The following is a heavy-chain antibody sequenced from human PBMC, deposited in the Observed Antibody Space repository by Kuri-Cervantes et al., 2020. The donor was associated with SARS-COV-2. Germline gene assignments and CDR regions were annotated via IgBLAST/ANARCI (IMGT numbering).Heavy chain of an antibody. CDR1: GFTFSSYS. CDR2: ISSSSSYI. CDR3: ARDIVVVPAAIHYYYGMDV. Sequence: GGSLRLSCAASGFTFSSYSMNWVRQAPGKGLEWVSSISSSSSYIYYADPVKGRFTISRDNAKNSLYLQMNSLRAEDTAVYYCARDIVVVPAAIHYYYGMDVWGQGTTVTVSS. D-gene: IGHD2-2*02. J-gene: IGHJ6*02. V-gene: IGHV3-21*01.